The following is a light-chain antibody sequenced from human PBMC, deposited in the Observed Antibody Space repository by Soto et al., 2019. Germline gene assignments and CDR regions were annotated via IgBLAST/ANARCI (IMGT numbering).Light chain of an antibody. CDR3: QQYNSYPWT. CDR1: QSVSSS. J-gene: IGKJ1*01. Sequence: DIQMTQSPYTLSASVGDRVTITCRASQSVSSSLAWYQQKPGQAPKLLIYDASSWESGVPARFSGSGSGTEFTLTISSLQPDDFAAYYCQQYNSYPWTFGQGTKVDI. V-gene: IGKV1-5*01. CDR2: DAS.